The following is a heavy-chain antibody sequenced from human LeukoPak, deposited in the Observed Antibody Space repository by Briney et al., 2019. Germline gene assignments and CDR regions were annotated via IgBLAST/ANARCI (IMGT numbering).Heavy chain of an antibody. V-gene: IGHV3-23*01. CDR3: TKWSGFGDD. CDR1: GFTFSSNS. CDR2: ISGSGDST. J-gene: IGHJ4*02. Sequence: GGFLRLPCAASGFTFSSNSMTWVRQTPGKGLEWVSGISGSGDSTFYADSVKGRFTISRGNSRNTLYLQMSSLRPEDTAVYYCTKWSGFGDDWGQGTLVTVSS. D-gene: IGHD3-10*01.